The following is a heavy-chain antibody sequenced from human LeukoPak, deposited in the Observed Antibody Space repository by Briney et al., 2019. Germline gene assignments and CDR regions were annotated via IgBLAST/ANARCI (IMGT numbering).Heavy chain of an antibody. CDR3: ARLALQEVGATQTYYLDY. Sequence: PSETLSLTCAVYGGSFSGYYWSWIRQPPGEGLEWIGEINHSGSTNYNPSLKSRVTISVDTSKIQFSLKLSSVTAADTAVYYCARLALQEVGATQTYYLDYWGQGTLVTVSS. CDR2: INHSGST. CDR1: GGSFSGYY. V-gene: IGHV4-34*01. D-gene: IGHD1-26*01. J-gene: IGHJ4*02.